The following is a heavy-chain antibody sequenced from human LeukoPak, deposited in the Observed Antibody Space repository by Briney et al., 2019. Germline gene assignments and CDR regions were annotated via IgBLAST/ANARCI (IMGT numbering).Heavy chain of an antibody. D-gene: IGHD1-26*01. Sequence: PSETLSLTCTVSGGSISSSSYYWGWIRQPPGKGLEWSGSIYYSGSTYYNPSLKSRVTMSVDTSKNQFSLKLSSVTAADTAVYYCARGLALVGVDAFDIWGQGTMVTVSS. CDR1: GGSISSSSYY. CDR3: ARGLALVGVDAFDI. J-gene: IGHJ3*02. CDR2: IYYSGST. V-gene: IGHV4-39*07.